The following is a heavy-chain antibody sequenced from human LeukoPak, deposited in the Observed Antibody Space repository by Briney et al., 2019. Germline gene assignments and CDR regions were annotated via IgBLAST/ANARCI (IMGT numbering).Heavy chain of an antibody. V-gene: IGHV1-8*01. CDR2: MNPNSGNT. D-gene: IGHD3-10*01. CDR1: GYTFTSYD. J-gene: IGHJ6*03. CDR3: ARGFGEKGSGSYYYYYMDV. Sequence: GASVKVSCKASGYTFTSYDINWVRQATGQGLEWMGWMNPNSGNTGYAQKFQGRVTITADKSTSTAYMELSSLRSEDTAVYYCARGFGEKGSGSYYYYYMDVWGKGTTVTVSS.